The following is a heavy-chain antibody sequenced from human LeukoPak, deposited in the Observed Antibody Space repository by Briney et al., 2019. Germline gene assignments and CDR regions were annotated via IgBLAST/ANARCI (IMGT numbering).Heavy chain of an antibody. V-gene: IGHV1-2*02. Sequence: GASVKVSCKASGYTFTGYYIHWVRQAPGQGLEWVGWINPNSGGTNFAQKFQGRFTMTRDTSTTTAYMELSSLRSDDTAVYYCARARMGSAYDYFDYWDQGTLVTVSS. CDR2: INPNSGGT. CDR1: GYTFTGYY. CDR3: ARARMGSAYDYFDY. D-gene: IGHD5-12*01. J-gene: IGHJ4*02.